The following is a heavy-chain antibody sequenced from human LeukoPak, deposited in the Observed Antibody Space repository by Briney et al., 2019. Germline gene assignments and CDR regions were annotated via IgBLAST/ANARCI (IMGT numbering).Heavy chain of an antibody. Sequence: ASVKVSCTASDYTFTNYDITWVRQAPGQGLEWMGWISTHDGHTICAQDLQGRVTMTIDTSTTTAYMELRSLKSDDTAVYYCARAPPGMIMGPGDYWGQGALVIVSS. CDR2: ISTHDGHT. CDR1: DYTFTNYD. J-gene: IGHJ4*02. V-gene: IGHV1-18*01. CDR3: ARAPPGMIMGPGDY. D-gene: IGHD3-22*01.